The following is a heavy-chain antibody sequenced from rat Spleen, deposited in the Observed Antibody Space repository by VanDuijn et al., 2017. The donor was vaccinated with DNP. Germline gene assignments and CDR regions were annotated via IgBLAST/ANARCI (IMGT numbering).Heavy chain of an antibody. CDR3: SRRNYGNSLNWFVY. CDR2: ITSSGGST. Sequence: EVQLVESGGDLVQPGRSLKVSCVVSGFTFNNYWMTWIRQVPGKGLEWVASITSSGGSTYYPDSVKGRFAISRDNAKSTLYLQMDSLRSEDTATYYCSRRNYGNSLNWFVYWGQGTLVTVSS. V-gene: IGHV5-31*01. J-gene: IGHJ3*01. D-gene: IGHD1-11*01. CDR1: GFTFNNYW.